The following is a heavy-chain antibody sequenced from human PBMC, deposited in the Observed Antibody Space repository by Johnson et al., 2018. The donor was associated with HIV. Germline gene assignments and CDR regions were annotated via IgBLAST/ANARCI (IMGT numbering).Heavy chain of an antibody. CDR2: ISGGGGTT. CDR1: GFTVSSNY. V-gene: IGHV3-23*04. CDR3: AKDREPANYDAFDI. Sequence: VQLVESGGGLIQPGGSLRLSCAASGFTVSSNYMSWVRQAPGKGLEWVSVISGGGGTTYYADSVKGRLTISRDNSKNTLYLQMNSLRAEDTAVYYCAKDREPANYDAFDIWDQGTVVTVSS. D-gene: IGHD1-26*01. J-gene: IGHJ3*02.